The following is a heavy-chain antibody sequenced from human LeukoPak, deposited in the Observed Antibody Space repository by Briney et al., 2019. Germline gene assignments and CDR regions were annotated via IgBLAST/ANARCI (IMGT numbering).Heavy chain of an antibody. CDR3: AREGTYDSHGYFIDY. D-gene: IGHD3-22*01. CDR2: INPSGGST. J-gene: IGHJ4*02. CDR1: RDTFTSSY. Sequence: ASVKVSSNESRDTFTSSYVHWVREAPGHGLEWMGIINPSGGSTKYAQKFQGRFTMTRDTSTSTVYMEVSSLTSEDTAVYYCAREGTYDSHGYFIDYWGQGTLVTVSS. V-gene: IGHV1-46*01.